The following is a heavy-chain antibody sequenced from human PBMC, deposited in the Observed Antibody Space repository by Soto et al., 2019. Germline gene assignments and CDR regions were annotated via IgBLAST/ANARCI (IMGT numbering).Heavy chain of an antibody. CDR3: VKDLALMGDY. CDR1: GFKFSDYG. J-gene: IGHJ4*02. Sequence: VYLVESGGGVVQPGTSLRLSCRASGFKFSDYGMDWVRQAPGKGLEWVSRVLYDGSKKYYADSVKGRFTISRDNPRNTLYLQMDSLRAEDTGVYYCVKDLALMGDYWGQGTPVTVSS. V-gene: IGHV3-30*18. CDR2: VLYDGSKK. D-gene: IGHD3-16*01.